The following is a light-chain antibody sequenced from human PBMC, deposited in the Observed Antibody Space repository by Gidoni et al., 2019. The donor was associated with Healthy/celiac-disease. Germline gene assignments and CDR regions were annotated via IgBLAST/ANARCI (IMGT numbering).Light chain of an antibody. CDR1: QSVSSY. CDR3: QQRSNWPIT. J-gene: IGKJ5*01. Sequence: IVWTQSPSTQSLSPGERSTISCRSSQSVSSYLDWYQQNPDQAPRLLIYAASNRATGLPAMFSGSGSGTDFTLTISSLEPEYFAAYYCQQRSNWPITFXQXKRLEIK. CDR2: AAS. V-gene: IGKV3-11*01.